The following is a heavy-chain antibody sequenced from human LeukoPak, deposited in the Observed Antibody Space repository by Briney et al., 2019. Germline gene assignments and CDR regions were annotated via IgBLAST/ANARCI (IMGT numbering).Heavy chain of an antibody. V-gene: IGHV3-15*01. CDR2: IKSKTDGGTT. CDR1: GFTFSNAW. J-gene: IGHJ4*02. D-gene: IGHD3-22*01. CDR3: TTSEVPRYYYDSSGYFDY. Sequence: GGSLRLSCAASGFTFSNAWMSWVRQAPGKGLEWVGRIKSKTDGGTTDYAAPVKGRFTISRDDSKNTLYLQMNSLKTEDTAVYYCTTSEVPRYYYDSSGYFDYWGEGTLDPVSS.